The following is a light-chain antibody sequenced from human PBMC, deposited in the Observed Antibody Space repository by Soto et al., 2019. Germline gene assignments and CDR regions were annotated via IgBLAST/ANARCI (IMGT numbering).Light chain of an antibody. V-gene: IGKV3-15*01. CDR3: QQYKSWPIT. Sequence: EIVMMQSPATLSVSPGERATLSCRASQSVSGDLAWYQQKPGQAPRLLIYGPSTRATGIPARFSGSGSGTEFTLTNSDLQSEDFAIYFCQQYKSWPITFGQGTRLEIK. J-gene: IGKJ5*01. CDR1: QSVSGD. CDR2: GPS.